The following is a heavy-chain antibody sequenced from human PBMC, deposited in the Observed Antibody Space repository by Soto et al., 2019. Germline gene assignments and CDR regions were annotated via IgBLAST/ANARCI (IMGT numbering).Heavy chain of an antibody. J-gene: IGHJ4*02. V-gene: IGHV1-46*01. D-gene: IGHD3-16*02. CDR1: GYTFTSYY. CDR3: ARDHLRRDTPDY. CDR2: INPSGGST. Sequence: ASVKVSCKASGYTFTSYYMHWVRQAPGQGLEWMGIINPSGGSTSYGQKFQGRVTMTRDTSTSTVYMELSSLRSEDTAVYYCARDHLRRDTPDYWGQGSLVTVSS.